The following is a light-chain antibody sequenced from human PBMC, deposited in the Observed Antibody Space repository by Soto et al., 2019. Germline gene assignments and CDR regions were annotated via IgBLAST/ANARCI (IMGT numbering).Light chain of an antibody. CDR3: ATWDSSLNAWV. CDR1: SSNIGENY. V-gene: IGLV1-51*01. J-gene: IGLJ3*02. Sequence: QSVLTQPPSVSEAPEQKVTISCSGSSSNIGENYVSWYQQLPGKAPKLLIYDNNQRPSGIPDRFSVSKSATSATLGISGLQTGDEADYYCATWDSSLNAWVFGGGTKLTVL. CDR2: DNN.